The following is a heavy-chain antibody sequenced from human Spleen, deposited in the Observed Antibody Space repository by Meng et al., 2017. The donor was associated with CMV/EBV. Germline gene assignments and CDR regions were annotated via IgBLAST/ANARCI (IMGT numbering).Heavy chain of an antibody. CDR3: ARDKGSFRQLADGFDP. CDR1: GYIFTAYY. CDR2: INPKNGDR. J-gene: IGHJ5*02. D-gene: IGHD6-6*01. Sequence: ASVKVSCKASGYIFTAYYLHWVRQAPGQGLEWMGWINPKNGDRNSAQKFQDRVTLTRDTSITTAYMELSGLRSDDTAMYYCARDKGSFRQLADGFDPWGQGTLVTVSS. V-gene: IGHV1-2*02.